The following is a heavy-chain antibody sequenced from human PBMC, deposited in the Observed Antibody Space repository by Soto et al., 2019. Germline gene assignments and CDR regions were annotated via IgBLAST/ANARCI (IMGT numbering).Heavy chain of an antibody. CDR1: GFRLDDYA. D-gene: IGHD3-16*01. V-gene: IGHV3-9*01. J-gene: IGHJ4*02. CDR2: ISGNGEDL. Sequence: DVLLVESGGGLVQPGGSLRLTCKVSGFRLDDYAMHWVRQAPGKGLEWVSGISGNGEDLEYAAPVRGRFAISRERAGNSLFLQMNSLRVEDSAFYYCAQGGGVRLGGPDFQDNQFESWGQGALVTVSS. CDR3: AQGGGVRLGGPDFQDNQFES.